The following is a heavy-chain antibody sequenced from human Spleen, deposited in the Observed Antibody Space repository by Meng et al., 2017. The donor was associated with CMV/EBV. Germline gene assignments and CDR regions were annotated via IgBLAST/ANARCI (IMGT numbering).Heavy chain of an antibody. V-gene: IGHV4-34*01. D-gene: IGHD3-3*01. J-gene: IGHJ4*02. CDR3: ARGRPKVTIFGVAQLDY. CDR1: GGSFSGYY. Sequence: QVPLQPGGAGLLKPSRALSLTFAVYGGSFSGYYWSWIRQPPGKGLEWIGEINHSGSTNYNPSLKSRVTISVDTSKNQFSLKLSSVTAADTAVYYCARGRPKVTIFGVAQLDYWGQGTLVTVSS. CDR2: INHSGST.